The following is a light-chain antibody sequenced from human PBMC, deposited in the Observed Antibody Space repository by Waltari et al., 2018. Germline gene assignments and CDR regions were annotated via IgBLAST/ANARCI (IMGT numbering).Light chain of an antibody. CDR1: RFNFGTNR. CDR2: EDN. V-gene: IGLV1-51*02. Sequence: QSALTLPHSVSAALGQKVTISCLGTRFNFGTNRISLYQQFPGTAPKLLIYEDNRRPSGTPDRFSGSKSGTSATLDITGLQTGDEADYYCGTWDSSLTAGVFGGGTKLTVL. CDR3: GTWDSSLTAGV. J-gene: IGLJ2*01.